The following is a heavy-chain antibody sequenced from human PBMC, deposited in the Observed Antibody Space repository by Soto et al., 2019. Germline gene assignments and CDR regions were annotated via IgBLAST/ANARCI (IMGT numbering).Heavy chain of an antibody. CDR1: GYSFTSYW. J-gene: IGHJ4*02. CDR3: ARQGSGPDYYDSSGYYTDD. Sequence: GESLKISCKGSGYSFTSYWIGWVRQMPGKGLEWMGIIYPGDSDTRYSPSFQGQVTISADKSISAAYLQWSSLKASDTAMYYCARQGSGPDYYDSSGYYTDDWGQGTLVTVS. D-gene: IGHD3-22*01. CDR2: IYPGDSDT. V-gene: IGHV5-51*01.